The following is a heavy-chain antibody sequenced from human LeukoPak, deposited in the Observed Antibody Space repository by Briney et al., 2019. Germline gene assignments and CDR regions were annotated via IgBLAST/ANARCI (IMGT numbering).Heavy chain of an antibody. J-gene: IGHJ4*02. CDR2: IPYDGSNK. Sequence: GGSLRLSCAASGFTFSSYAMHWVRQAPGKGLEWVAVIPYDGSNKYYADSVKGRFTISRDNSKNTLYLQMNSLRAEDTAVYYCAREPYYYDSSGYLSYWGQGTLVTVSS. D-gene: IGHD3-22*01. CDR1: GFTFSSYA. CDR3: AREPYYYDSSGYLSY. V-gene: IGHV3-30-3*01.